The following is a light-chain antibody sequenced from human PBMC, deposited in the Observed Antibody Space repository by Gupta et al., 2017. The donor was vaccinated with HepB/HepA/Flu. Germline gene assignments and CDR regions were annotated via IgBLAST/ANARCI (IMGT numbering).Light chain of an antibody. J-gene: IGLJ3*02. CDR1: NSDVGSYNF. V-gene: IGLV2-23*02. CDR2: EVN. CDR3: CSYAGSSTLV. Sequence: QSALTQPASVSGSPGQSITISCTGTNSDVGSYNFVSWYQQHPGKAPKFMIYEVNKRPSGVSIRFSGSKSGNTASPTISGLQAEDEADYYCCSYAGSSTLVFGGGTKVTVL.